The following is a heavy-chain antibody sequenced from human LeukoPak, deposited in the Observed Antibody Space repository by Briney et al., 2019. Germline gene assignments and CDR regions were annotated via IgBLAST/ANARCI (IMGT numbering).Heavy chain of an antibody. CDR2: IRYDGSNK. V-gene: IGHV3-30*02. J-gene: IGHJ5*02. D-gene: IGHD2-2*01. CDR1: GFTFSSYG. CDR3: AKDLQGYCSSTSCYLTENWFDP. Sequence: GGSLRLSCAASGFTFSSYGMHWVRQAPGKGLEWVAFIRYDGSNKYYADSVKGRFTISRDNSKNTLYLQMNSLRAEDTAVYYCAKDLQGYCSSTSCYLTENWFDPWGQGTLVTVSS.